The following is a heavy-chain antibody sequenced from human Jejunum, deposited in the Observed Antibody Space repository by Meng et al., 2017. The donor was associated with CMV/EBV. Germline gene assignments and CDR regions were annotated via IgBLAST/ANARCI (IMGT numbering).Heavy chain of an antibody. Sequence: SIYAMSWVRQAPGKGLEWVSVISGSGGTTHYADSVKGRFTISRDNSKNTVYLQMNNLRPEDTAMYYCAKDQRYCTPSSCSPGRYDYWGQGTLVTVSS. CDR1: SIYA. CDR2: ISGSGGTT. D-gene: IGHD2-8*01. CDR3: AKDQRYCTPSSCSPGRYDY. J-gene: IGHJ4*02. V-gene: IGHV3-23*01.